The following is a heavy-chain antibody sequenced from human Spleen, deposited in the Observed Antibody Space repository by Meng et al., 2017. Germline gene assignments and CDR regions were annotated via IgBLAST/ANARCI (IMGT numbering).Heavy chain of an antibody. CDR3: TTMRYCSGGSCSDY. CDR2: IKSKTEGGTT. Sequence: GGSLRLSCAASGFTFSNAWMSWVRQAPGKGLEWVGRIKSKTEGGTTDYAAPVKGRFTISRDDSKNTLYLQMNSLKTEDTAVYYCTTMRYCSGGSCSDYWGQGILVTVSS. V-gene: IGHV3-15*01. D-gene: IGHD2-15*01. J-gene: IGHJ4*02. CDR1: GFTFSNAW.